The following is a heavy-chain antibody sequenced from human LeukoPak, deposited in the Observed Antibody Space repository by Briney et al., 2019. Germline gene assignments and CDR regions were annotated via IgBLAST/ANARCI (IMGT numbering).Heavy chain of an antibody. CDR1: GFTFSSYG. V-gene: IGHV3-30*03. D-gene: IGHD6-19*01. CDR3: ARVRYDSGWYDY. Sequence: GGSLRLSCAASGFTFSSYGVHWVRQAPGKGLEWVAVISYDGSNKYYADSVKGRFTISRDNSKNTLYLQMNSLRAEDAAVYYCARVRYDSGWYDYWGQGALVTVSS. J-gene: IGHJ4*02. CDR2: ISYDGSNK.